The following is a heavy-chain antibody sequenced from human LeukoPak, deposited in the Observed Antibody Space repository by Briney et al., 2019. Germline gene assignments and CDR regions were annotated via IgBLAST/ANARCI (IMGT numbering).Heavy chain of an antibody. V-gene: IGHV4-4*07. J-gene: IGHJ4*02. D-gene: IGHD3-22*01. CDR2: IYNSGTT. CDR1: GGPISSFY. Sequence: SETLTLTCTVSGGPISSFYWRWIRQPAGKGLEWIGRIYNSGTTNYNPSLKSRVTMSVDTSKNQFSLKLSSLTAADTAFYYCARGPYAYDSSGYVDYWGQGTLVTVSS. CDR3: ARGPYAYDSSGYVDY.